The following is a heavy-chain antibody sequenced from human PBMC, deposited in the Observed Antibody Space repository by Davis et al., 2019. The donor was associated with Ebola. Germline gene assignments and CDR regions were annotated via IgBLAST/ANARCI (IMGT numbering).Heavy chain of an antibody. V-gene: IGHV4-59*01. CDR2: ISNIGWT. J-gene: IGHJ6*03. D-gene: IGHD1-1*01. Sequence: MPSETLSLTCTVSGDSISTYSWSWIRQPPGKGLEWIGYISNIGWTNYNASLKSRVTISVDTSKNHFSLRLSSVIAADKAVYYCARTTLSDPPSHYYFFMDVWGKGTTVTVSS. CDR1: GDSISTYS. CDR3: ARTTLSDPPSHYYFFMDV.